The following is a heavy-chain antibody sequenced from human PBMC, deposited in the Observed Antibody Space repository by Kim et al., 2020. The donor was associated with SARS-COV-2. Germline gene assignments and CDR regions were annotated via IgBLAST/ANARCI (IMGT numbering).Heavy chain of an antibody. CDR2: INHSGST. J-gene: IGHJ4*02. D-gene: IGHD4-4*01. CDR1: GGSFSGYY. Sequence: SETLSLTCAVYGGSFSGYYWSWIRQPPGKGLEWIGEINHSGSTNYNPSLKSRVTISVDTSKNQFSLKLSSVTAADTAVYYCARADLTVTTRHFAYWGQGT. V-gene: IGHV4-34*01. CDR3: ARADLTVTTRHFAY.